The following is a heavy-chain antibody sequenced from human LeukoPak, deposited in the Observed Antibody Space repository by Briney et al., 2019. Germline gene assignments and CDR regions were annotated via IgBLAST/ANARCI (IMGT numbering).Heavy chain of an antibody. Sequence: PSETLSLTCTVSGGSISNYYWSWIRRPPGKGLEWIGNIYHSGATNYNPSLRSRVTISVDTSNNQFSLNLRSVTAADTAIYYCARKSPTSGSYGWYFDYWGQGALVTVSS. CDR3: ARKSPTSGSYGWYFDY. J-gene: IGHJ4*02. D-gene: IGHD1-26*01. V-gene: IGHV4-59*01. CDR2: IYHSGAT. CDR1: GGSISNYY.